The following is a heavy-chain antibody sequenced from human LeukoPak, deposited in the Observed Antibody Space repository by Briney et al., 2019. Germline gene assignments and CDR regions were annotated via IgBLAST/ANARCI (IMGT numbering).Heavy chain of an antibody. Sequence: ASVKVSCKVSGYTLTELPMHWVRQAPGKGLEWMGGFDPEDGETIYAQKFQGRVTMTEDTSTGTAYMELSSLRSEDTAVYYCAIDSGSYSRAGRDAFDIWGQGTMVTVSS. V-gene: IGHV1-24*01. J-gene: IGHJ3*02. CDR3: AIDSGSYSRAGRDAFDI. D-gene: IGHD1-26*01. CDR1: GYTLTELP. CDR2: FDPEDGET.